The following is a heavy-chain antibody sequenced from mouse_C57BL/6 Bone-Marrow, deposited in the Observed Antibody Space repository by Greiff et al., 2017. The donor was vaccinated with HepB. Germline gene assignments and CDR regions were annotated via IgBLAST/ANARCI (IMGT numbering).Heavy chain of an antibody. J-gene: IGHJ1*03. Sequence: EVKVVESEGGLVQPGSSMKLSCTASGFTFSDYYMAWVRQVPEKGLEWVANINYDGSSTYHLDSLKSRFIISRDNAKNILYLQMSSLKSEDTATYYCAREEITTVVAKPSYWYFDVWGTGTTVTVSS. V-gene: IGHV5-16*01. CDR3: AREEITTVVAKPSYWYFDV. D-gene: IGHD1-1*01. CDR2: INYDGSST. CDR1: GFTFSDYY.